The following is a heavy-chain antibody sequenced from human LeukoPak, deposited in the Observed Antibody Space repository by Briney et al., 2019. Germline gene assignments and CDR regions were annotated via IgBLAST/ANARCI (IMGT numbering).Heavy chain of an antibody. D-gene: IGHD3-3*01. CDR2: FDPEDGET. V-gene: IGHV1-24*01. CDR1: GYTGIELS. J-gene: IGHJ3*02. Sequence: ASVKVSCKLSGYTGIELSMHWVRQVPGKGLEWMGGFDPEDGETKYAQKFQGRVTMTEDTSTDTAYMELSRLTSEDTAVYYCATHTISGVVTYASLNWGRGTLVTVSS. CDR3: ATHTISGVVTYASLN.